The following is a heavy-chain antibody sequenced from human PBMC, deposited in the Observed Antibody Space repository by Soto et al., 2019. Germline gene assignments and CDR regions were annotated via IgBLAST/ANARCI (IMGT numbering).Heavy chain of an antibody. CDR3: VRATNAAASTTYFDY. CDR1: GFTFSGYY. J-gene: IGHJ4*02. CDR2: MRTKVKTYTT. V-gene: IGHV3-72*01. Sequence: PGGSLRLSCAASGFTFSGYYIDWVRQAPGKGLEWVGRMRTKVKTYTTEYAASVKGRFTLSRDDSKNSVYVQMNSLTAEDTAVYYCVRATNAAASTTYFDYWGQGTLVTV. D-gene: IGHD4-17*01.